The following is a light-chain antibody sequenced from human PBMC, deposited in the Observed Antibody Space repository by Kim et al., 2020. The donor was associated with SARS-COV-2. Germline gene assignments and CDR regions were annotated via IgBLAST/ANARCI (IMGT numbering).Light chain of an antibody. CDR1: QSLIHNDGSTY. Sequence: DVVMTQSPLSLPVTLGQPASISCRSSQSLIHNDGSTYLNWFLQRPGQSPRRLIYKVSNWESGVPDRFTGSGSGTNFTLKINKWEAEDVGVYYCMQGTHYTFGQGTKLEI. CDR2: KVS. J-gene: IGKJ2*01. V-gene: IGKV2-30*02. CDR3: MQGTHYT.